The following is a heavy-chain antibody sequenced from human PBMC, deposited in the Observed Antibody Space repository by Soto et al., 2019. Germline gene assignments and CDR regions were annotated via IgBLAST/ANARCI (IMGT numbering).Heavy chain of an antibody. Sequence: QVQLVESGGGLVKPGGSLRLSCAASGFTFSDYYMGWIRQAPGKGLEWVAYISSHSKYTNYAETVKGRFTISRDNAKKSLFLEMNSLRGEDTAVYYCVRDLDYDSSGYCFGYWGQGTLVTVSS. V-gene: IGHV3-11*06. CDR1: GFTFSDYY. D-gene: IGHD3-22*01. J-gene: IGHJ4*02. CDR3: VRDLDYDSSGYCFGY. CDR2: ISSHSKYT.